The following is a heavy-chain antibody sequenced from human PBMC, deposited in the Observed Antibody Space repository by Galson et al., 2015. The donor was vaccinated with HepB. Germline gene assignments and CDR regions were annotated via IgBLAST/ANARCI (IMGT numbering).Heavy chain of an antibody. CDR3: ASGVVVPAAIPAFDI. CDR2: ISSSSSYI. J-gene: IGHJ3*02. V-gene: IGHV3-21*01. D-gene: IGHD2-2*01. CDR1: GFTFSSYS. Sequence: SLRLSCAASGFTFSSYSMNWVRQAPGKGLEWVSSISSSSSYIYYADSVKGRFTISRDNAKNSLYLQMNSLRAEDTAVYYCASGVVVPAAIPAFDIWGQGTMVTVSS.